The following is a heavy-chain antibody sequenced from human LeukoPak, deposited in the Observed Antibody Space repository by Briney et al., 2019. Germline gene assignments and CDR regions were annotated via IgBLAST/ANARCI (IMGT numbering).Heavy chain of an antibody. CDR1: GFTFSSYS. CDR3: ARGFAGLYYYYGMDV. V-gene: IGHV3-21*01. CDR2: ISSSSSYI. J-gene: IGHJ6*02. D-gene: IGHD6-13*01. Sequence: GGSLRLSCAASGFTFSSYSMNWVRQAPGKGLEWVSSISSSSSYIYYADSVKGRFTISRDNAKNSLYLQMNSLRAEDTAVYYCARGFAGLYYYYGMDVWGQGTTVTVSS.